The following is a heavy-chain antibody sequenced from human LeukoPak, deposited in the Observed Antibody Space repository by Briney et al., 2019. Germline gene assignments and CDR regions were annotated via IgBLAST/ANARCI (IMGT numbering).Heavy chain of an antibody. J-gene: IGHJ5*02. D-gene: IGHD3-3*01. CDR2: INSDGSST. CDR1: GFTFSSYW. Sequence: SGGSLRLSCAASGFTFSSYWMHWVRQAPGKGLVWVSRINSDGSSTSYADSVKGRFTISRDNAKNTLYLQMNSLRAEDTAVYYCASSYDFWSGYLSLGWFDPWGQGTLVTVSS. CDR3: ASSYDFWSGYLSLGWFDP. V-gene: IGHV3-74*01.